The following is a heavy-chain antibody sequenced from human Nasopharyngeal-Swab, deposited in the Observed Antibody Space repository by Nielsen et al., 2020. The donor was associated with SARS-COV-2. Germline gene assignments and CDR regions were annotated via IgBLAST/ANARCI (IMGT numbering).Heavy chain of an antibody. CDR1: GGTFSSYA. J-gene: IGHJ2*01. Sequence: SSVKVSCKASGGTFSSYAISWVRQAPGQGLEWMGGIIPIFGTANYAQKFQGRVTITADESTSTAYMELSSLRSEDTAVYYCARGVRDQYDSSGPLPFGWYFDLWGRGTLVTVSS. V-gene: IGHV1-69*13. CDR3: ARGVRDQYDSSGPLPFGWYFDL. D-gene: IGHD3-22*01. CDR2: IIPIFGTA.